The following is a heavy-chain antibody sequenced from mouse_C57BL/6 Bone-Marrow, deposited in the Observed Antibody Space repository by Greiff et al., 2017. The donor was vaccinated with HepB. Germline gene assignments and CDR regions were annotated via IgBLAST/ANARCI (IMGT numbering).Heavy chain of an antibody. D-gene: IGHD2-5*01. J-gene: IGHJ4*01. Sequence: EVKLMESGGDLVKPGGSLKLSCAASGFTFSSYGMSWVRQTPDKRLEWVATISSGGSYTYYPDSVKGRFTISRDNAKNTLYLQMSSLKSEDTAMYYCARLKAYYSNYYAMDYWGQGTSVTVSS. CDR3: ARLKAYYSNYYAMDY. CDR1: GFTFSSYG. V-gene: IGHV5-6*01. CDR2: ISSGGSYT.